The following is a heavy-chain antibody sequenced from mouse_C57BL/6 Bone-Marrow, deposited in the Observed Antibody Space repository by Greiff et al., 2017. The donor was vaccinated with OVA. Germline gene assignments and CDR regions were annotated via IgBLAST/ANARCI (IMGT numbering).Heavy chain of an antibody. J-gene: IGHJ4*01. Sequence: EVKLVESGGDLVKPGGSLKLSCAASGFTFSSYGMSWVRQTPDKRLEWVATISSGGSYTYYPDSVKGRFTISRDNAKNTLYLQMSSRKSEDTAMYYCARNWVYAMDYWGQGTSVTVSS. CDR3: ARNWVYAMDY. CDR2: ISSGGSYT. V-gene: IGHV5-6*01. D-gene: IGHD4-1*01. CDR1: GFTFSSYG.